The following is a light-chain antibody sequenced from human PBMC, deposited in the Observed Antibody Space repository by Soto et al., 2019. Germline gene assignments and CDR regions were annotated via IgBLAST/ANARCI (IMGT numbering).Light chain of an antibody. CDR2: NNN. V-gene: IGLV1-44*01. CDR1: SSNIGTNV. J-gene: IGLJ3*02. Sequence: QSVLTQPPSASGTPGQRVTISCSGSSSNIGTNVVNWYQQFPGTAPKLLIFNNNNRPSGVPDRFSGSKSGSSASLAISGLLSEDEADYYCAGWDESLSGPVFGGGTKVTVL. CDR3: AGWDESLSGPV.